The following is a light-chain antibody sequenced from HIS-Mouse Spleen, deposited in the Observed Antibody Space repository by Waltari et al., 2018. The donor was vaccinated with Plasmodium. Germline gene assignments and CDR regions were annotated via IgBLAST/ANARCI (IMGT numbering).Light chain of an antibody. Sequence: EIVMTQSTATLSVSPGERATRSCRASQSVSINLAWYQQKPGQAPRLLIYGASTRATGIPARFSGSGSGTEFTLTISSLQSEDFAVYYCQQYNNWSFTFGPGTKVDIK. J-gene: IGKJ3*01. CDR2: GAS. V-gene: IGKV3-15*01. CDR3: QQYNNWSFT. CDR1: QSVSIN.